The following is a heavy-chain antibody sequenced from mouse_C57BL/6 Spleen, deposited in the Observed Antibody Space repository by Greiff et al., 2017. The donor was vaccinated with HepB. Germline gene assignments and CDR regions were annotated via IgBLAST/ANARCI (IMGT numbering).Heavy chain of an antibody. CDR3: ARSYGSSPSYWYFDV. Sequence: QVQLQQSGAELARPGASVKMSCKASGYTFTSYTMHWVKQRPGQGLEWIGYINPSSGYTKYNQKFKDKATLTADKSSSTAYMQLSSLTSEDSAVYYCARSYGSSPSYWYFDVWGTGTTVTVSS. CDR1: GYTFTSYT. J-gene: IGHJ1*03. D-gene: IGHD1-1*01. CDR2: INPSSGYT. V-gene: IGHV1-4*01.